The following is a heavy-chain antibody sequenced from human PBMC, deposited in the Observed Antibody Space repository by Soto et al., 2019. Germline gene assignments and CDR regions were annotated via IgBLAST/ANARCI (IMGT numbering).Heavy chain of an antibody. CDR2: IIPIFGTA. J-gene: IGHJ4*02. D-gene: IGHD3-22*01. CDR3: ARGGGWNDSSGYVYSLFDY. CDR1: GGTFSSYA. Sequence: GASVKVFCKASGGTFSSYAISWVRQAPGQGLEWMGGIIPIFGTANYAQKFQGRVTITADESTSTAYMELSSLRSEDTAVYYCARGGGWNDSSGYVYSLFDYWGQGTLVTVSS. V-gene: IGHV1-69*13.